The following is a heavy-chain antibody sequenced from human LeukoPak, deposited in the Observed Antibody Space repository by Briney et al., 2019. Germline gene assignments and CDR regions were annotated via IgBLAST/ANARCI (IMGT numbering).Heavy chain of an antibody. J-gene: IGHJ4*02. D-gene: IGHD5-24*01. CDR2: ISYSGSA. CDR3: ARDSVADGYYYFDY. Sequence: SETLSLTCTVSGGSSSLYYWSWIRQPPGKGLEWIGYISYSGSANYNPSLKSRVTISVDTSKNQFSLNLSSVTAADTAVYYCARDSVADGYYYFDYWGQGTLVTVSS. V-gene: IGHV4-59*01. CDR1: GGSSSLYY.